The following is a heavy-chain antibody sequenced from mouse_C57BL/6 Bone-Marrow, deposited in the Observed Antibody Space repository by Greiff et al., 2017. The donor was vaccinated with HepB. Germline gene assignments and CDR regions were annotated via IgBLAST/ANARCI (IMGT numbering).Heavy chain of an antibody. Sequence: QVHVKQPGAELVRPGSSVKLSCKASGYTFTSYWMHWVKQRPIQGLEWIGNIDPSDSETHYNQKFKDKATLTVDKSSSTAYMQLSSLTSEDSAVYYCARVGLLPYWGQGTTLTVSS. J-gene: IGHJ2*01. CDR2: IDPSDSET. CDR3: ARVGLLPY. CDR1: GYTFTSYW. V-gene: IGHV1-52*01. D-gene: IGHD1-1*01.